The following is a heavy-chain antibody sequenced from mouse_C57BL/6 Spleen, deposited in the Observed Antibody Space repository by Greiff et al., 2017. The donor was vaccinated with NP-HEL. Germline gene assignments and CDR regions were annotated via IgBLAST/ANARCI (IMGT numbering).Heavy chain of an antibody. CDR2: IRNKANGYTT. CDR3: ARSLAY. J-gene: IGHJ2*01. Sequence: DVQLVESGGGLVQPGGSLSLSCAASGFTFTDFYMSWVRQPPGKALEWLGFIRNKANGYTTEYSASVKGRFTISRDNPQSILYLQMNALRAEDSATYYCARSLAYWGQGTTLTVSS. V-gene: IGHV7-3*01. CDR1: GFTFTDFY.